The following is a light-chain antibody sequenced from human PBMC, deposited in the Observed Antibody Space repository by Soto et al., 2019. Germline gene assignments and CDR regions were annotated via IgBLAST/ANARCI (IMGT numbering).Light chain of an antibody. CDR2: DAS. CDR1: QSVSSSY. Sequence: EIVLTQSPGTLSLSPGERATLSCRASQSVSSSYLAWYQQKPGQAPRLLIYDASSRATGIPVRFSGSGSETDFTLTISRLEPEDFAVYYCQQYGSSRTFGQGTKLEIK. CDR3: QQYGSSRT. J-gene: IGKJ2*01. V-gene: IGKV3-20*01.